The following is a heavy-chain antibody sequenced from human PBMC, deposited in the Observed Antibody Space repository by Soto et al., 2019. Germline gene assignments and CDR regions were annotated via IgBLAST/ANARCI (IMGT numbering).Heavy chain of an antibody. CDR2: INHSGST. CDR3: ARSRHSSSWYGRGLWHIDY. D-gene: IGHD6-13*01. Sequence: PSETLSLTCAVYGGSFSGYYWSWIRQPPGKGLEWIGEINHSGSTNYNPSLKSRVTISVDTSKNQFSLKLSSVTAADTAVYYCARSRHSSSWYGRGLWHIDYWGQGTLVTVSS. CDR1: GGSFSGYY. J-gene: IGHJ4*02. V-gene: IGHV4-34*01.